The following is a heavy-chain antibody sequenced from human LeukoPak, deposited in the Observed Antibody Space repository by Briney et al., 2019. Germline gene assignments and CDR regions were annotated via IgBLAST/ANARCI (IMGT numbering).Heavy chain of an antibody. CDR3: AGYSSRWSGYYFDY. D-gene: IGHD6-13*01. V-gene: IGHV4-34*01. CDR1: GGSFSGYY. CDR2: INHSGST. J-gene: IGHJ4*02. Sequence: SETLSLTCAVYGGSFSGYYWSWIRQPPGKGVEWIGEINHSGSTNYNPSLKSRVTISVDTSKNQFSLKLSSVTAADTAVYYCAGYSSRWSGYYFDYWGQGTLVTVSS.